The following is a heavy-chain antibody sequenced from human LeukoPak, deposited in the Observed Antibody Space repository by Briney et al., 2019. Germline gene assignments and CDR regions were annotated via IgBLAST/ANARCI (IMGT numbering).Heavy chain of an antibody. Sequence: GGSLRLSCAASGFTFSSYGMHWVRQAPGKGLEWVAVIWYDGSNKYYADSVKGRFTISRDNSKNTLYLQMNSLRAEDTALYYCVRQEATAARDWFDSWGQGTLVTVSS. CDR2: IWYDGSNK. CDR3: VRQEATAARDWFDS. CDR1: GFTFSSYG. J-gene: IGHJ5*01. V-gene: IGHV3-33*01. D-gene: IGHD6-13*01.